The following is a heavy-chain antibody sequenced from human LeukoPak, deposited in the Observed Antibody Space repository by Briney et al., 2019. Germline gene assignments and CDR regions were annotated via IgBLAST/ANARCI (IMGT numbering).Heavy chain of an antibody. V-gene: IGHV3-23*01. D-gene: IGHD6-13*01. CDR1: GFTFSSYA. J-gene: IGHJ4*02. CDR3: AKATYSSSWNLYFDY. Sequence: RRSPRLSCAASGFTFSSYAMSWVRQAPGKGLEWVSTISGSGYSTYYADSVKGRFTISRDNSKNTLFLQMNSLRAEDTAVYYCAKATYSSSWNLYFDYWGQGTLVTVSS. CDR2: ISGSGYST.